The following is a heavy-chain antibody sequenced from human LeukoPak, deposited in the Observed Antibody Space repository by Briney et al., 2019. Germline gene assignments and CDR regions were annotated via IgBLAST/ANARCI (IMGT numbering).Heavy chain of an antibody. CDR3: ARGLYNWNLYYYYHMDV. J-gene: IGHJ6*03. Sequence: GGSLRLSCAASGFTFSSYWMHWVRQAPGKGLVWVSRINSDGSSTSYADSVKGRFTISRDNAKNTLYLQMNSLRAEDTAVYYCARGLYNWNLYYYYHMDVWGKGTTVTVSS. CDR2: INSDGSST. V-gene: IGHV3-74*01. CDR1: GFTFSSYW. D-gene: IGHD1-20*01.